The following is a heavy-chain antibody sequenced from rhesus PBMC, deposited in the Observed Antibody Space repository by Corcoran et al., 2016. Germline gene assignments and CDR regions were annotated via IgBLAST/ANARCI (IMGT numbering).Heavy chain of an antibody. D-gene: IGHD3-28*01. CDR3: ARRNFYGSGYDY. CDR2: IDWDDDK. Sequence: QVTLKESGPALVKPTQTLTLTCTFSGFSLSTSGMRVSWIRQPPGKALEWLARIDWDDDKYYSTCLRSRLTISKDTSKNQVVLTMTNVDPVDTATYYCARRNFYGSGYDYWGQGVLVTVSS. J-gene: IGHJ4*01. V-gene: IGHV2S2*01. CDR1: GFSLSTSGMR.